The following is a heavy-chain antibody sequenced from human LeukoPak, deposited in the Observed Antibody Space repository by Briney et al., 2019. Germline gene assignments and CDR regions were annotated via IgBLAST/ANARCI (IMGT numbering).Heavy chain of an antibody. D-gene: IGHD3-3*01. CDR2: MNPNSGNT. V-gene: IGHV1-8*03. CDR1: GYTFTSYD. CDR3: ARAKSRQYYDFWSGYYNWFDP. J-gene: IGHJ5*02. Sequence: GASVKVSCKASGYTFTSYDINWVRQATGQGLEWMGWMNPNSGNTGYAQKFQGRVTITRNTSISTAYMELSSLRSEDTAVYYCARAKSRQYYDFWSGYYNWFDPWGQGTLVTVSS.